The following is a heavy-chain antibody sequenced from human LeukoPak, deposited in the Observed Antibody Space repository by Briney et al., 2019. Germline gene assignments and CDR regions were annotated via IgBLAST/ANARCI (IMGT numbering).Heavy chain of an antibody. D-gene: IGHD2-21*02. J-gene: IGHJ6*03. CDR3: ARGADCGGDCYTYYYYYYMDV. CDR1: GFTFGSYA. Sequence: GGSLRLSCAASGFTFGSYAMHWVRQAPGEGLEYVSAISSNRGSTCYANSVKGRFTISRDNSKNTLYLQMGSLRAEDMAVYYCARGADCGGDCYTYYYYYYMDVWGKGTTVTVSS. V-gene: IGHV3-64*01. CDR2: ISSNRGST.